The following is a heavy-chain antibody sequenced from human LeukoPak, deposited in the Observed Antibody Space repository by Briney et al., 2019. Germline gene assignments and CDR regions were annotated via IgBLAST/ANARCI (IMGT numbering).Heavy chain of an antibody. CDR3: ARGSSAFDYYDSSGFAFDI. V-gene: IGHV4-4*07. CDR2: IYTSGST. J-gene: IGHJ3*02. Sequence: SETLSLTCTVSGGSISSYYWSWIRQPAGKGLEWIGRIYTSGSTNYNPSLKSRVTMSVDTSKNQFCLKLSSVTAADTAVYYCARGSSAFDYYDSSGFAFDIWGQGTMVTVSS. D-gene: IGHD3-22*01. CDR1: GGSISSYY.